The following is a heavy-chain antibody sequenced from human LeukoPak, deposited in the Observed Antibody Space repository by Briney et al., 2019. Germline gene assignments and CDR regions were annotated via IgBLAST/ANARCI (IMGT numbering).Heavy chain of an antibody. CDR2: IYHSGST. CDR1: GGSISSSNW. D-gene: IGHD6-13*01. J-gene: IGHJ4*02. Sequence: SETLSLTCAVSGGSISSSNWWSWVRQPPGKGLEWIGEIYHSGSTNYNPSLKSRVTISVNKSKNQFSLKLSSVTAADTAVYYCAFDSSSRSLGYWGQGTLVTVSS. V-gene: IGHV4-4*02. CDR3: AFDSSSRSLGY.